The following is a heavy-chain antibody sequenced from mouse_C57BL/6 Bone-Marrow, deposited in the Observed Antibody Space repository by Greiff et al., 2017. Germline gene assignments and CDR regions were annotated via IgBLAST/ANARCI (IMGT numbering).Heavy chain of an antibody. CDR1: GFSFTSYG. J-gene: IGHJ2*01. CDR3: AKNSDYSIYYFDY. CDR2: IWRGGST. D-gene: IGHD2-5*01. Sequence: VQLQQSGPGLVQPSQSLSITCTVSGFSFTSYGVHWVRQSPGKGLEWLGVIWRGGSTDYNAAVMSSLRITKDNSKGHLFFKMNSLQACDTAIYECAKNSDYSIYYFDYWGQGTTRTVSS. V-gene: IGHV2-5*01.